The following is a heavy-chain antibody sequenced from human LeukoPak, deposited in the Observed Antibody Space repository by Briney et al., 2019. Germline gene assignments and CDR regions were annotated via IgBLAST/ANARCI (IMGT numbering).Heavy chain of an antibody. CDR3: ARRGVVPAARRQFDY. Sequence: SETLSLTCQVYGGSYSGYYWSWIRQPPGKGLEWIGEINHSGSTNYNPSLKSRVTISVDTSKNQFSLKLSSVTAADTAVYYCARRGVVPAARRQFDYWGQGTLVTVSS. V-gene: IGHV4-34*01. D-gene: IGHD2-2*01. CDR2: INHSGST. CDR1: GGSYSGYY. J-gene: IGHJ4*02.